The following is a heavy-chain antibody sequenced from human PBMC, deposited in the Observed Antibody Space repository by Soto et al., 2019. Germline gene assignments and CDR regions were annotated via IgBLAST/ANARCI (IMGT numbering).Heavy chain of an antibody. Sequence: PGGSLRLSCAASGFTFRSYSMNWGRQAPGKGLEWVSSISSSSSYIYYADSVKGRFTISRDNAKNSLYLQMNSLRAEDTAVYYCARDMFDSSGPRAGPYNWFDPWGQGTLVTVSS. CDR3: ARDMFDSSGPRAGPYNWFDP. J-gene: IGHJ5*02. V-gene: IGHV3-21*01. D-gene: IGHD3-22*01. CDR1: GFTFRSYS. CDR2: ISSSSSYI.